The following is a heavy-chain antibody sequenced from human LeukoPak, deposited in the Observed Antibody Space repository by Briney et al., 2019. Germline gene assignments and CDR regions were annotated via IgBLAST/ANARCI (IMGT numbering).Heavy chain of an antibody. V-gene: IGHV4-61*02. CDR1: GGSISSGSYY. CDR3: ARDPPPRDFHTPYYFDY. CDR2: IYTSGST. Sequence: PSETLSLTCTVSGGSISSGSYYWSWIRQPAGKGLEWIGRIYTSGSTNYNPSLKSRVTMSVDTSKNQFSLKLSSVTAADTAVYYCARDPPPRDFHTPYYFDYWGQGTLVTVSS. J-gene: IGHJ4*02. D-gene: IGHD3-3*01.